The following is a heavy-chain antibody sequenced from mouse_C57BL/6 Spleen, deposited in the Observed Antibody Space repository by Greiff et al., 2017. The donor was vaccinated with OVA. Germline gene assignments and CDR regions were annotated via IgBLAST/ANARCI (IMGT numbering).Heavy chain of an antibody. CDR1: GFTFSDYG. D-gene: IGHD2-1*01. V-gene: IGHV5-15*01. CDR2: ISNLAYSI. Sequence: EVHLVESGGGLVQPGGSLKLSCAASGFTFSDYGMAWVRQAPRKGPAWVAFISNLAYSIYYADTVTGRFTISRENAKNTLYLEMSSLRSEDTAMYYCARLGGNYRLAMDYWGQGTSVTVSS. J-gene: IGHJ4*01. CDR3: ARLGGNYRLAMDY.